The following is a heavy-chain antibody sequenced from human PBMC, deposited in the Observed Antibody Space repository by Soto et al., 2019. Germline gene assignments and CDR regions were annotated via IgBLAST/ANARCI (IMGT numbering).Heavy chain of an antibody. J-gene: IGHJ4*02. CDR3: AKLITGNTGGYFDY. D-gene: IGHD1-20*01. CDR1: GYSISSGYY. Sequence: SETLSLTCAVSGYSISSGYYWGWIRQPPGKGLEWIGSIYHSGSTYYNPSLKSRVTISVDTSRNQFSLKLSSVTAADTAVYYCAKLITGNTGGYFDYWGQGTLVTV. CDR2: IYHSGST. V-gene: IGHV4-38-2*01.